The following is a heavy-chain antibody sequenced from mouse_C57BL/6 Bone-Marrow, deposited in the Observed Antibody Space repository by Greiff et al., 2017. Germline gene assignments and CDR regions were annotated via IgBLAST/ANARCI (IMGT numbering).Heavy chain of an antibody. D-gene: IGHD2-12*01. V-gene: IGHV5-9-1*02. J-gene: IGHJ1*03. Sequence: DVMLVESGEGLVKPGGSLKLSCAASGFTFSSYAMSWVRQTPEKRLEWVAYISSGGDYIYYADPVKGRFTISSDNARNTLYLQMSSLKSEDTAMYYCTRETTGGYFDVWGTGTTVTVSS. CDR3: TRETTGGYFDV. CDR2: ISSGGDYI. CDR1: GFTFSSYA.